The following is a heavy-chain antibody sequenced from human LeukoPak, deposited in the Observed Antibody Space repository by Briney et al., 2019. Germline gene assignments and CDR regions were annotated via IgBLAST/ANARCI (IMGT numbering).Heavy chain of an antibody. CDR3: ARDRYARNYGDDDDAFDI. J-gene: IGHJ3*02. D-gene: IGHD4-17*01. CDR2: INPSGGST. V-gene: IGHV1-46*01. Sequence: GASVKVSCKASGYIFTGYYMHWVRQAPGQGLEWMGIINPSGGSTSYAQKFQGRVTMTRDMSTSTVYMELSSLRSEDTAVYYCARDRYARNYGDDDDAFDIWGQGTMVTVSS. CDR1: GYIFTGYY.